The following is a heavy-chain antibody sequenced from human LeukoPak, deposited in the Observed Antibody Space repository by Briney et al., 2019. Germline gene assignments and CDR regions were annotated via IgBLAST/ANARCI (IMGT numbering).Heavy chain of an antibody. CDR1: GGSISSSNW. D-gene: IGHD3-10*01. Sequence: PSETLSLTCAVSGGSISSSNWWSWVRQPPGKGLEWIGEIYHSGSTNYNPSLKSRVTISVDTSKNQFSLKLSSVTAADTAVYYCARDSSARGSGRPFDIWGQGTMVTVSS. CDR3: ARDSSARGSGRPFDI. CDR2: IYHSGST. J-gene: IGHJ3*02. V-gene: IGHV4-4*02.